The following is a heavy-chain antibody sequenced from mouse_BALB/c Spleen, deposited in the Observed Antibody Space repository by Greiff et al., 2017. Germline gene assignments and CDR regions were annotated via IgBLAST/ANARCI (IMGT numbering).Heavy chain of an antibody. V-gene: IGHV1-5*01. CDR2: IYPGNSDT. CDR1: GYSFTSYW. D-gene: IGHD3-1*01. Sequence: VQLKESGTVLARPGASVKMSCKASGYSFTSYWMHWVKQRPGQGLEWIGAIYPGNSDTSYNQKFKGKAKLTAVTSSSTAYMELNSLTNEDSAVYYCTKQLVHERNYFDYWGQGTTLTVSS. J-gene: IGHJ2*01. CDR3: TKQLVHERNYFDY.